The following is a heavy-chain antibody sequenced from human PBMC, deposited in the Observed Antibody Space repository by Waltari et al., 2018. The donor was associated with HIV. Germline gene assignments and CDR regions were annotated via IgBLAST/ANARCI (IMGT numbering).Heavy chain of an antibody. CDR3: ARESTPGIAAAGTGRALDY. D-gene: IGHD6-13*01. Sequence: QVQLQESGPGLVKPSGTLSLTCAVSGGSISSSNWWSWVRQPPGKGLEWIGEIYHSGSTNYNPSLKSRVTISVDKSKNQFSLKLSSVTAADTAVYYCARESTPGIAAAGTGRALDYWGQGTLVTVSS. V-gene: IGHV4-4*02. CDR1: GGSISSSNW. CDR2: IYHSGST. J-gene: IGHJ4*02.